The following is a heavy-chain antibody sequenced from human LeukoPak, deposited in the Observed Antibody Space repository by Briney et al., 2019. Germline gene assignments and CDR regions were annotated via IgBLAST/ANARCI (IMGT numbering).Heavy chain of an antibody. CDR2: FSNSGST. Sequence: SETLSVTCTVSGGSISNYYWSWVRQPPGKGLEWVGYFSNSGSTDYNPSLKSRVTISVDTSKNKFSLKLSSVTAADTAVYYSAGGYYNSLTGYYVYYWGQGTLVTVSS. J-gene: IGHJ4*02. CDR1: GGSISNYY. V-gene: IGHV4-59*01. CDR3: AGGYYNSLTGYYVYY. D-gene: IGHD3-9*01.